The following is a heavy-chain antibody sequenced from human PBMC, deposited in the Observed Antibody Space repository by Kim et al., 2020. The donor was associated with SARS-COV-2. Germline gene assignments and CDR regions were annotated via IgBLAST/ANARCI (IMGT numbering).Heavy chain of an antibody. D-gene: IGHD3-3*01. Sequence: GSLRLSCAASGFTFSSYGMHWVRQAPGKGLEWVAVISYDGSNKYYADSVKGRFTISRDNSKNTLYLQMNSLRAEDTAVYYCAKDQAIFGPLPYGMDVWGQGTTVTVSS. CDR2: ISYDGSNK. V-gene: IGHV3-30*18. CDR3: AKDQAIFGPLPYGMDV. J-gene: IGHJ6*02. CDR1: GFTFSSYG.